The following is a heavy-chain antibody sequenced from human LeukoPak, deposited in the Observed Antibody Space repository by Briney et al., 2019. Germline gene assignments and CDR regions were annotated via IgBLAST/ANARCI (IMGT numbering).Heavy chain of an antibody. CDR1: GFTFSSYE. J-gene: IGHJ6*04. CDR2: ISSSGSTI. D-gene: IGHD3-10*02. Sequence: PGGSLRLSCAASGFTFSSYEMNWVRQAPGKGLGWVSYISSSGSTINYADSVKGRFTISRDNAKNSLYLQMNSLRAEDTAVYYCAELGITMIGGVWGKGTTVTISS. V-gene: IGHV3-48*03. CDR3: AELGITMIGGV.